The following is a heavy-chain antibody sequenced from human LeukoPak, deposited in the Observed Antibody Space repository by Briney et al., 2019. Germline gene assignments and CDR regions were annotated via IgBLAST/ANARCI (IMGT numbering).Heavy chain of an antibody. CDR2: IGAGGSST. J-gene: IGHJ4*02. CDR1: GFSFSAYG. Sequence: GGSLRLSCAASGFSFSAYGMTWVRQAPGKGLEWVSAIGAGGSSTYYADSVRGRFTISRDNSKNTLYLQMNSLRAEDTAVYYCAKTPTNYDSSGGGGFDYLGQGTLVTVPS. V-gene: IGHV3-23*01. CDR3: AKTPTNYDSSGGGGFDY. D-gene: IGHD3-22*01.